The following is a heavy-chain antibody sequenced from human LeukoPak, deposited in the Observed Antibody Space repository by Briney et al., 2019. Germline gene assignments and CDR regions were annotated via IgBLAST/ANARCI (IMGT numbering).Heavy chain of an antibody. CDR1: GGTFSSYA. J-gene: IGHJ4*02. V-gene: IGHV1-69*04. Sequence: GSSVKVSCKASGGTFSSYAISWVRQAPGQGLEWMGRIIPILGIANYAQKFQGRVTITADKSTSTAYMELSSLRSEDTAVYYCAKDRMSNGGNWGGYFDNWGRGTLVTVSS. CDR2: IIPILGIA. D-gene: IGHD4-23*01. CDR3: AKDRMSNGGNWGGYFDN.